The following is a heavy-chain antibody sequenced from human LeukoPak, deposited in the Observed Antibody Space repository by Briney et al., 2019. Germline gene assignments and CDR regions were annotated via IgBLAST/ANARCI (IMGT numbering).Heavy chain of an antibody. CDR2: INPNSGGT. Sequence: GSSVKVSCKASGGTFSSYAISWVRQAPGQGLEWMGRINPNSGGTNYAQKFQGRVTMTRDTSISTAYMELSRLRSDDTAVYYCARDVGIVVVTGGDNYWGQGTLVTVSS. CDR3: ARDVGIVVVTGGDNY. CDR1: GGTFSSYA. J-gene: IGHJ4*02. D-gene: IGHD2-21*01. V-gene: IGHV1-2*06.